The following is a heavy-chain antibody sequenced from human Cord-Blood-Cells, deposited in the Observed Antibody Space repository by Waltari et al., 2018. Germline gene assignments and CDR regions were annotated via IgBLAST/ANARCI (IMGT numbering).Heavy chain of an antibody. V-gene: IGHV3-21*01. CDR3: ARDPVIAAAGIRDAFDI. D-gene: IGHD6-13*01. Sequence: QAPGKGLEWVSSIRSSSSYIYYADSVKGRFTMSRDNAKNSLYLQRNSLRAEDTAVYYCARDPVIAAAGIRDAFDIWGQGTMVTVSS. J-gene: IGHJ3*02. CDR2: IRSSSSYI.